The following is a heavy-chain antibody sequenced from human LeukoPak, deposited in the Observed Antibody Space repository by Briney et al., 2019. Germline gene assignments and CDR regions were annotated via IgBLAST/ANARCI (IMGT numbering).Heavy chain of an antibody. V-gene: IGHV1-69*13. CDR1: GGTFSSYA. CDR2: IIPIFGTA. CDR3: ARIQQLGLSFDI. J-gene: IGHJ3*02. D-gene: IGHD6-13*01. Sequence: SVKVSCKASGGTFSSYAISWVRQAPGQGLEWMGGIIPIFGTANYAQKFQGRVTITADESTSTAYMELNSLRAEDTAVYYCARIQQLGLSFDIWGQGTMVTVSS.